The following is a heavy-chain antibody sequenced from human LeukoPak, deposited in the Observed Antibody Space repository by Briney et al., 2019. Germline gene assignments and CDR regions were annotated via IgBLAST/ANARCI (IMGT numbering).Heavy chain of an antibody. Sequence: PGGSLRLSCAASGFTFSSYSMNWVRQAPGKGLESVSSISSSSSYIYYADSVKGRFTISRDNAKNSLYLQMNSLRAEDTAVYYCARDYYYDSSGYYWYLYRQYYFDYWGQGTLVTVSS. J-gene: IGHJ4*02. CDR3: ARDYYYDSSGYYWYLYRQYYFDY. CDR2: ISSSSSYI. CDR1: GFTFSSYS. V-gene: IGHV3-21*01. D-gene: IGHD3-22*01.